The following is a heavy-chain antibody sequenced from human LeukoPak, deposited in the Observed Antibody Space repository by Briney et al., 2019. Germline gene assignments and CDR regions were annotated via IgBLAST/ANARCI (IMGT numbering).Heavy chain of an antibody. CDR1: GGSISSYY. V-gene: IGHV4-59*01. D-gene: IGHD3-10*01. Sequence: SETLSLTCTVSGGSISSYYWSWIRQPPGKGLEWIGYIYYSGSTNYNPSLKSRVTISVDTSKNQFSLKLSSVTAADTAVYYCARGSITMVRGWFDPWGQGTLVAVSS. CDR3: ARGSITMVRGWFDP. CDR2: IYYSGST. J-gene: IGHJ5*02.